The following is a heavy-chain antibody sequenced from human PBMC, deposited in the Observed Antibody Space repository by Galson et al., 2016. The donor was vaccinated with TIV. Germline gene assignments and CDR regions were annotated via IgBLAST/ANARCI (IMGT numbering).Heavy chain of an antibody. CDR3: ARVAYGGNHMHY. Sequence: SVKVSCKASGYPFSGYWISWVRQAPGQGLEWMGWINTVNGNTDYAQKLQGRVTLTTDTSTSTAYMELRSLRSDDTAVYFCARVAYGGNHMHYWGQGTLVTVSS. CDR2: INTVNGNT. J-gene: IGHJ4*02. CDR1: GYPFSGYW. V-gene: IGHV1-18*04. D-gene: IGHD4-23*01.